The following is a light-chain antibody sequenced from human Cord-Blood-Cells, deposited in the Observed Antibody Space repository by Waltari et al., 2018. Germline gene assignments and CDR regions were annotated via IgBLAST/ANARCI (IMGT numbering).Light chain of an antibody. Sequence: QSALTQPASVSGSPGQSITISCTGTSSDVGRYNLVSWYQQHPGKAPKLMIYEVSKRPAGVYKRFAGSKSGNTASLTIAGLQAEDEADYYCCSYAGSSTVVFGGGTKLTVL. V-gene: IGLV2-23*02. CDR1: SSDVGRYNL. CDR3: CSYAGSSTVV. J-gene: IGLJ2*01. CDR2: EVS.